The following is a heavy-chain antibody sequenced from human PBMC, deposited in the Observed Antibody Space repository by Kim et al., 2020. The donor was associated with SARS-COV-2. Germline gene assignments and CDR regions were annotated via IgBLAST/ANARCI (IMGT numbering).Heavy chain of an antibody. Sequence: AASVKGRFSISRANSKNTLYLQMNSLRAEDTAEYYCAKHARIVGAPLVDYWGQGTLVTVSS. V-gene: IGHV3-23*01. D-gene: IGHD1-26*01. CDR3: AKHARIVGAPLVDY. J-gene: IGHJ4*02.